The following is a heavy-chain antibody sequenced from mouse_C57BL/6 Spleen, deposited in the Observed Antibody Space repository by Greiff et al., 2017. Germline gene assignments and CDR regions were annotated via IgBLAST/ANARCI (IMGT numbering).Heavy chain of an antibody. V-gene: IGHV1-20*01. CDR3: AREDYDIYAMDY. J-gene: IGHJ4*01. CDR2: IYPYNGDS. CDR1: GYSFTGYF. D-gene: IGHD2-4*01. Sequence: EVQLQQSGPELVKPGDSVKISCKASGYSFTGYFMNWVMPSHGTSLEWIGRIYPYNGDSFYNQKFKGKATLTVDKSSSTAHMELRSLTSEDSAVYYCAREDYDIYAMDYWGQGTSVTVSS.